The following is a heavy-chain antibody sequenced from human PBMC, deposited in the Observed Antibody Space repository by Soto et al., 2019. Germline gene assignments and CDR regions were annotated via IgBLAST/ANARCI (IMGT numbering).Heavy chain of an antibody. CDR1: GDTFSFYS. CDR3: ATSYGSGYRAFDY. J-gene: IGHJ4*02. D-gene: IGHD3-10*01. V-gene: IGHV1-69*02. CDR2: VNPILSLS. Sequence: QVQLVQSGAEVKRPGSSVKVSCKASGDTFSFYSINWVRQAPGLGLEWMGRVNPILSLSNYAQRFPGRVTMTADKSTSTASMVISSLRSADTAIYYCATSYGSGYRAFDYWGQGAQVIVSS.